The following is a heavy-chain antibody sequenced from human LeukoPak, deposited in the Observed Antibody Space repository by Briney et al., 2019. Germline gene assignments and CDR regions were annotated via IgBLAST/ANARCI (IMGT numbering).Heavy chain of an antibody. CDR3: ARGEVAGTGWFDP. CDR2: IYYSGST. J-gene: IGHJ5*02. V-gene: IGHV4-59*01. Sequence: SETLSLTCTVSGGSISSYYWSWIRQPPGKGLEWVGYIYYSGSTNYNPSLKSRVTISVDTSKNQFSLKLSSVTAADTAVYYCARGEVAGTGWFDPWGQGTLVTVSS. D-gene: IGHD6-19*01. CDR1: GGSISSYY.